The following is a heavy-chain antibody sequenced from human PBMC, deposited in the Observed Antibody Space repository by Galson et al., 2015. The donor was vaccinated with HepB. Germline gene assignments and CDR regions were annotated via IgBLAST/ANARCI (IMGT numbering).Heavy chain of an antibody. CDR3: ASKRAFNFAYPAY. D-gene: IGHD3-16*01. CDR1: GDTLNSYA. CDR2: IIPFLDTG. J-gene: IGHJ4*02. Sequence: SVKVSCKASGDTLNSYAVAWVRQAPGQGLEWMGGIIPFLDTGKNAQKFQGRLTVTVDKSTSTVYMELSSLRSDDTAVYFCASKRAFNFAYPAYWGQGTLVTVSS. V-gene: IGHV1-69*06.